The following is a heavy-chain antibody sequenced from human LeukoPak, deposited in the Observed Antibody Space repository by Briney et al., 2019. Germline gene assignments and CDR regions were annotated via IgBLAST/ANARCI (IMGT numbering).Heavy chain of an antibody. J-gene: IGHJ4*02. Sequence: SETLSLTCTVSGGSISSSSYYWGWIRQPPGKRLEWIGSIYYSGNTYYNPSLKSRVSISADTSKNQFSLRLSSVNAADTAVYYCASPGYTSGWSDFDYWGQGALVTVSS. CDR1: GGSISSSSYY. V-gene: IGHV4-39*01. CDR2: IYYSGNT. D-gene: IGHD6-19*01. CDR3: ASPGYTSGWSDFDY.